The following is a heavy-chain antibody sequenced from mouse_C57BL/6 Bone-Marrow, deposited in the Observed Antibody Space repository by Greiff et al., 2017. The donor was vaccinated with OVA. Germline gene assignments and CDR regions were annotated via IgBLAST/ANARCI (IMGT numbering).Heavy chain of an antibody. Sequence: DVKLVESGGGLVQPGGSLKLSCAASGFTFSDYYMYWVRQTPEKRLEWVAYISNGGGSTYYPDTVKGRFTISRDNAKNTLYLQMSRLKSEDTAMYYCARHSNYGGFAYWGQGTLVTVSA. CDR2: ISNGGGST. CDR1: GFTFSDYY. V-gene: IGHV5-12*01. CDR3: ARHSNYGGFAY. J-gene: IGHJ3*01. D-gene: IGHD2-5*01.